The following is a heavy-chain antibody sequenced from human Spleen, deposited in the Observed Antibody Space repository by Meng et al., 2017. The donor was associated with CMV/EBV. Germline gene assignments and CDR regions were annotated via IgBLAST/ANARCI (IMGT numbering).Heavy chain of an antibody. CDR2: VTTSNDYT. V-gene: IGHV3-21*01. CDR1: GFTFNSYS. Sequence: GGSLRLSCAASGFTFNSYSMTWVCQAPGKGLEWVASVTTSNDYTKYAASVKGRFTISRDNAKSSLFLQMSSLRAEDTAIYYCARGQDYGGNSPVDHWGQGTLVTVSS. CDR3: ARGQDYGGNSPVDH. J-gene: IGHJ4*02. D-gene: IGHD4-23*01.